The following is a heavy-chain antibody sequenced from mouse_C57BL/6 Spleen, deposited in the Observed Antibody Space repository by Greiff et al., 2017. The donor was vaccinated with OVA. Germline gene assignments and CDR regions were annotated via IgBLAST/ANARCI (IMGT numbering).Heavy chain of an antibody. D-gene: IGHD4-1*01. Sequence: QVTLPVSGPGLLQSSQTLSLTCSFSGFSLSTSGMGVSWLRPPSGQGLEWLAHLYWDAAKRYTPSLKSRITISKDTSRNQVFHKITSVDTADTATYYCARSLNWDEGYFDYWGQGTTLTVSA. V-gene: IGHV8-12*01. J-gene: IGHJ2*01. CDR3: ARSLNWDEGYFDY. CDR2: LYWDAAK. CDR1: GFSLSTSGMG.